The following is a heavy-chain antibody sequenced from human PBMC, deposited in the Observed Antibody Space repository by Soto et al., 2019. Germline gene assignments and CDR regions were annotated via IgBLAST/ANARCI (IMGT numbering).Heavy chain of an antibody. Sequence: GGSLRLSCAASGFTFSSYGMHWVRQAPGKGLEWVAVIWYDGSNKYYADSVKGRFTISRDNSKNTLYLQMNSLRAEDTAVYYCARVGERNYGDYPPEYFQHWGQGTLVTV. J-gene: IGHJ1*01. D-gene: IGHD4-17*01. V-gene: IGHV3-33*01. CDR2: IWYDGSNK. CDR3: ARVGERNYGDYPPEYFQH. CDR1: GFTFSSYG.